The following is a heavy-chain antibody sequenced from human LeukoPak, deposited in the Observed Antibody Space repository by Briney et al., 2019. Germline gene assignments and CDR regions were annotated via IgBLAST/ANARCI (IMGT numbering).Heavy chain of an antibody. D-gene: IGHD3-3*01. Sequence: GGSLRLFCAASGFTFSSYSMNWVRQAPGKGLEWVSSISTSSSYIYYADSVKGRFTISRDNAKNSLYLQMNSLRAEDTAVYYCARGNNDFWSGYPYAFDIWGQGTMVTVSS. J-gene: IGHJ3*02. CDR2: ISTSSSYI. V-gene: IGHV3-21*01. CDR1: GFTFSSYS. CDR3: ARGNNDFWSGYPYAFDI.